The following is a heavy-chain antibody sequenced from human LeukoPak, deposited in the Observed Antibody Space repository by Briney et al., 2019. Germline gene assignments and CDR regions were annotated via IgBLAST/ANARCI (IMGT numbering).Heavy chain of an antibody. CDR1: GFTFSSYA. Sequence: PGGSLRLSCADSGFTFSSYAMSWVRQAPGKGLEWVSSIIASGGVTYYADSVKGRFAISRDNAKDSLSLQMNSLRAEDTAVYYCARDRGYSTFDYWGQGTLVTVSS. CDR2: IIASGGVT. CDR3: ARDRGYSTFDY. D-gene: IGHD3-22*01. V-gene: IGHV3-23*01. J-gene: IGHJ4*02.